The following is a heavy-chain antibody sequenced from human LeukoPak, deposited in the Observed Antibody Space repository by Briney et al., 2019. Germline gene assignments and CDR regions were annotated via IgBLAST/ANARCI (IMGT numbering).Heavy chain of an antibody. Sequence: GGSLRLSCAASGFTFSYFWMHWFRQTPGKGLVWVSCINTDGSYSTYADSVKGRFTIPRDSVRNTLYLQMNSLRAEDTALYYCAKGGPVGGNYYFNDYWGQGALVTVSS. J-gene: IGHJ4*02. V-gene: IGHV3-74*01. CDR2: INTDGSYS. CDR3: AKGGPVGGNYYFNDY. D-gene: IGHD1-26*01. CDR1: GFTFSYFW.